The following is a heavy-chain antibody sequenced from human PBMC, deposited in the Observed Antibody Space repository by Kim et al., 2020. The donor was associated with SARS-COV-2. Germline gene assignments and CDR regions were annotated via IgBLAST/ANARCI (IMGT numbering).Heavy chain of an antibody. V-gene: IGHV3-33*01. D-gene: IGHD4-17*01. CDR2: IWYDGSNK. CDR3: ARDKSPYGLFDY. Sequence: GGSLRLSCAASGFTFSSYGMHWVRQAPGKGLEWVAVIWYDGSNKYYADSAKGRFTISRDNSKNTLYLQMNSLRAEDTAVYYCARDKSPYGLFDYWGQGTLVTVSS. J-gene: IGHJ4*02. CDR1: GFTFSSYG.